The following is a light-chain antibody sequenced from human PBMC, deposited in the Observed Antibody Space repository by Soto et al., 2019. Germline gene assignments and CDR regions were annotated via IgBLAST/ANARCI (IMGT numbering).Light chain of an antibody. CDR3: QQYGSSPQT. CDR1: QSVSSSY. V-gene: IGKV3-20*01. Sequence: EIVLTQSPGTLSLSPGERATLSCRASQSVSSSYLAWYQHKPGQAPRLLIYGASSRATGIPDRFSGSGSGTDFTLTVSRLEPEDSAVYYCQQYGSSPQTFGQGTKGEIK. J-gene: IGKJ1*01. CDR2: GAS.